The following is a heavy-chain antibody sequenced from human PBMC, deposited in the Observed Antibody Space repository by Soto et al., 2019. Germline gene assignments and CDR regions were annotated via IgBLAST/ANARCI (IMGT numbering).Heavy chain of an antibody. V-gene: IGHV3-21*01. D-gene: IGHD5-18*01. Sequence: EVQLVESGGGLVKPGRSLRLSCAASGFTFSSYSMNWVRQAPGKGLEWVSSISSSSSYIYYDDSVKGRFTISRDNAKNSPYLQMNILRAEDTAVYYCARGDDVDTAMVNDYWGQGTLVTVSS. J-gene: IGHJ4*02. CDR2: ISSSSSYI. CDR3: ARGDDVDTAMVNDY. CDR1: GFTFSSYS.